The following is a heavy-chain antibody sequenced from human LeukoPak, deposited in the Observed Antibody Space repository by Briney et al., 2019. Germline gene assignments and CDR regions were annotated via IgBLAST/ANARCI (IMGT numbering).Heavy chain of an antibody. CDR2: IIPILGIA. Sequence: SVKVSCKASGGTFSSYAISWVRQAPGQGLEWMGRIIPILGIANYAQKFQGRVTITADKSTSAAYMELSSLRSEDTAVYYCARGGIVVVAAVSFDYWGQGTLVTVSS. CDR3: ARGGIVVVAAVSFDY. D-gene: IGHD2-15*01. J-gene: IGHJ4*02. V-gene: IGHV1-69*04. CDR1: GGTFSSYA.